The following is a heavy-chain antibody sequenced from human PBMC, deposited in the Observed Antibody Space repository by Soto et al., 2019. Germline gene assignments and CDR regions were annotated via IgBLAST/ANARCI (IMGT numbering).Heavy chain of an antibody. J-gene: IGHJ3*02. D-gene: IGHD3-22*01. V-gene: IGHV4-34*01. Sequence: PXETLSLTCSVDGGSFSGYYWSWIRQPPGKGLEWIGEINHSGSTKYNPSLKSRVTISVDTSKNQFSLKLSSVTAADTAVYYCARGGYYDRYAFDTWGQGTMVTVS. CDR2: INHSGST. CDR1: GGSFSGYY. CDR3: ARGGYYDRYAFDT.